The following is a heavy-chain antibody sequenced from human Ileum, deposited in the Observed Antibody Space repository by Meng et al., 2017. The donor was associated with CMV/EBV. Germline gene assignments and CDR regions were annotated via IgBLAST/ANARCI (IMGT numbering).Heavy chain of an antibody. Sequence: LSISCAASGIIFSNYAMSWVRQAPGKGLEGVSAISGSGTTTYYADSVKGRFTISRDNSKNTLFLQMNSLRVDDTAIYYCAKDMTFDPWGQGTLVTVSS. CDR3: AKDMTFDP. J-gene: IGHJ5*02. V-gene: IGHV3-23*01. CDR2: ISGSGTTT. D-gene: IGHD3-16*01. CDR1: GIIFSNYA.